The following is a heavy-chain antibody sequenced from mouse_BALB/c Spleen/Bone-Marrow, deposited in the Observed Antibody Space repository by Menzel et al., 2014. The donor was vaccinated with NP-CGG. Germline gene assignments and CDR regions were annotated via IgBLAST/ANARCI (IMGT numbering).Heavy chain of an antibody. J-gene: IGHJ1*01. Sequence: EVQVVESGGGLVQPGGSLKLSCVASGFTFSSYGMSWVRQTPDKRLELVATINNNGGSTYYPDSVKGQFTISRDNAKNTRYLQRSSLKSEDTAMYDCARVYGWYFDVWAQGPRSPSPQ. CDR2: INNNGGST. D-gene: IGHD1-1*01. V-gene: IGHV5-6-3*01. CDR1: GFTFSSYG. CDR3: ARVYGWYFDV.